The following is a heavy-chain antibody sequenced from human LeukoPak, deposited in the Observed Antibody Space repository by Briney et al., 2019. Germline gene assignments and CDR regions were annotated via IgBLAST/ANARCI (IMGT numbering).Heavy chain of an antibody. CDR2: IYPGDSAV. CDR3: ARDGSGYSSVEYYFDY. CDR1: GYSFSNYW. J-gene: IGHJ4*02. D-gene: IGHD5-12*01. V-gene: IGHV5-51*01. Sequence: GESLKISCKASGYSFSNYWIGWVRQMPGKGLEWMGIIYPGDSAVRYSLSFQGQVTISADKSISTAYLQWHSLTASDSAMYYCARDGSGYSSVEYYFDYWGQGTLVTVSS.